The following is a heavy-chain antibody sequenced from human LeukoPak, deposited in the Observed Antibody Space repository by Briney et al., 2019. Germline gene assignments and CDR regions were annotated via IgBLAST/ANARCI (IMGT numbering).Heavy chain of an antibody. Sequence: ASVKVSCKASGYTFTSYGISWVRQAPGQGLEWMGWISAYNGNTNYAQKLQGRVTITRNTSISTAYMELSSLRSEDTAVYYCARGDWNYGYWGQGTLVTVSS. V-gene: IGHV1-18*01. CDR3: ARGDWNYGY. J-gene: IGHJ4*02. CDR1: GYTFTSYG. CDR2: ISAYNGNT. D-gene: IGHD1-7*01.